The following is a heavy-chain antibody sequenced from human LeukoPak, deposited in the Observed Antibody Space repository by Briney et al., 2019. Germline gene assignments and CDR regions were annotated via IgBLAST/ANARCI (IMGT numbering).Heavy chain of an antibody. Sequence: PSETLSLTCTVSGGSISSYYWSWIRQPPGKGLEWIGYIYYSGSTNYNPSLKSRVTISVDTSRKQFSLKLNSVTAADTAVYYCARLGQPNAFDIWDQGTMVTVSS. CDR3: ARLGQPNAFDI. CDR1: GGSISSYY. V-gene: IGHV4-59*08. J-gene: IGHJ3*02. CDR2: IYYSGST. D-gene: IGHD3-16*01.